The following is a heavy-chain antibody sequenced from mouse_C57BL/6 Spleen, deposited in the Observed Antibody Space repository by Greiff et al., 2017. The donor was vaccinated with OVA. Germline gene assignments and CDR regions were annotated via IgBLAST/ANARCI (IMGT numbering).Heavy chain of an antibody. CDR3: TRAGYSGSSYGYFDV. CDR2: ISSGGDYI. V-gene: IGHV5-9-1*02. J-gene: IGHJ1*03. D-gene: IGHD1-1*01. CDR1: GFTFSSYA. Sequence: EVQRVESGEGLVKPGGSLKLSCAASGFTFSSYAMSWVRQTPEKRLEWVAYISSGGDYIYYADTVKGRFTISRDNARNTLYLQMSSLKSEDTAMYYCTRAGYSGSSYGYFDVWGTGTTVTVSS.